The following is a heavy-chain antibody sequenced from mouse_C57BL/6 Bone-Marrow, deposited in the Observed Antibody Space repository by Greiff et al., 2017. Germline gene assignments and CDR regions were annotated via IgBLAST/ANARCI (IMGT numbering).Heavy chain of an antibody. CDR1: GYAFSSSW. V-gene: IGHV1-82*01. D-gene: IGHD1-1*02. Sequence: VVKPGASVKISCKASGYAFSSSWMNWVKQRPGKGLEWIGRIYPGDGDTNYNGKFKGKATLTADKSSSTAYMQLSSLTSEDSAVYFCARIWSFAYWGQGTLVTVSA. CDR2: IYPGDGDT. J-gene: IGHJ3*01. CDR3: ARIWSFAY.